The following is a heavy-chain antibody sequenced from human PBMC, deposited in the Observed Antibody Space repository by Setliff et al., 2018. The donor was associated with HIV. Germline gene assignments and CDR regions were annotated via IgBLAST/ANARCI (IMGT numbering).Heavy chain of an antibody. CDR2: IIPMFVTA. V-gene: IGHV1-69*13. J-gene: IGHJ4*02. CDR3: TTIQKLTTPVDY. CDR1: GGNFRFYA. D-gene: IGHD4-17*01. Sequence: SVKVSCKASGGNFRFYAFSWVRQAPGQGLEWMGGIIPMFVTANYAQKFQDRVTITADESTSTAYMELSSLRFEDTAVYYCTTIQKLTTPVDYWGQGTLVTVSS.